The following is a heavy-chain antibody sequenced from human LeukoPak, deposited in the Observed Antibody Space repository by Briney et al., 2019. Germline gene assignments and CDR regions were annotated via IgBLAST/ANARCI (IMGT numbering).Heavy chain of an antibody. V-gene: IGHV3-30*18. CDR3: AKDPQAAAVAGPDY. D-gene: IGHD6-19*01. J-gene: IGHJ4*02. CDR1: GLTFSSYG. Sequence: GGSLRLSCAASGLTFSSYGMHWVRQAPGKGLEWVAVISYDGSNKYYADSVKGRFTISRDNSKNTLYLQMNSLRAEDTAVYYCAKDPQAAAVAGPDYWGQGTLVTVSS. CDR2: ISYDGSNK.